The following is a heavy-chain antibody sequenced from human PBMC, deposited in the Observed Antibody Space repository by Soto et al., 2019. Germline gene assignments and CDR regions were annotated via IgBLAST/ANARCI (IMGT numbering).Heavy chain of an antibody. CDR2: ISSGGST. J-gene: IGHJ4*02. CDR1: GFTVSNLY. Sequence: EVQLVESGGGLVQPGGSLRLSCAASGFTVSNLYMTWVRQAPGKGLQWVAAISSGGSTYYADSVYGRFTISRDSSKNTLYLEMNSLRAEDTAVYYCARDTLGGAYDFLHGGQGTLVTVSS. CDR3: ARDTLGGAYDFLH. V-gene: IGHV3-66*01. D-gene: IGHD3-3*01.